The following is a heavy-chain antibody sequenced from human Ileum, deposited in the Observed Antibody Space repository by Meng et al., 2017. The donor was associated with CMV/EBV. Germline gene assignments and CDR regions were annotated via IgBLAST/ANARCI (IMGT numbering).Heavy chain of an antibody. CDR2: IRSDASNE. Sequence: GSLRLSCAASGFTFRHYGMFWVRQAPGKGLEWVAFIRSDASNEYYSDSVKGRFTISRDNSKNTLSLQMNSLRAEDTAVYYCATDGGYGYCPEDWGQGTLVTVSS. CDR1: GFTFRHYG. J-gene: IGHJ4*02. CDR3: ATDGGYGYCPED. V-gene: IGHV3-30*02. D-gene: IGHD5-18*01.